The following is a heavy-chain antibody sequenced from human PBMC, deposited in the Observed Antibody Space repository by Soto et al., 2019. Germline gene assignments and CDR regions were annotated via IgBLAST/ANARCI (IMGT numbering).Heavy chain of an antibody. Sequence: QLTLKESGPTLVKPTQTLTLTCTFSGFSLSTRGVGVGWIRQPPGKALEWLALIYWNDDKPYSRSLKSRLTTTKGTSQNQVVSTMTNMDPVDTATYYCAHRSYYYGSGSLGYSDYWGQGTLVTVS. V-gene: IGHV2-5*01. CDR2: IYWNDDK. D-gene: IGHD3-10*01. CDR1: GFSLSTRGVG. CDR3: AHRSYYYGSGSLGYSDY. J-gene: IGHJ4*02.